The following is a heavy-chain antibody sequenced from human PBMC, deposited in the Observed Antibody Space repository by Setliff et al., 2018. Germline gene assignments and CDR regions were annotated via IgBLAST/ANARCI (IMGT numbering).Heavy chain of an antibody. D-gene: IGHD3-10*01. V-gene: IGHV4-39*01. J-gene: IGHJ4*02. Sequence: PSETLPLTCTVSGDSISSTSYQWGWVRQPPGKGLEWIGSIYYTGTAYYNPSLKSRVTISVDTSKNQFSPQVTSLAATDTALYFCARHEFVGGYYGSVTYRHFDYWGQGILVTVSS. CDR3: ARHEFVGGYYGSVTYRHFDY. CDR2: IYYTGTA. CDR1: GDSISSTSYQ.